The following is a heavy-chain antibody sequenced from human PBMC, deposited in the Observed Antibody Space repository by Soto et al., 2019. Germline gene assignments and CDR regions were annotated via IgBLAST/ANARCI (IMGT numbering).Heavy chain of an antibody. CDR1: GASMSSSAHY. J-gene: IGHJ4*02. D-gene: IGHD3-10*01. Sequence: QVQLQESGPGLVRPSQTLSLTCTVSGASMSSSAHYWSWVRQHPGKGLESLGYISYLGDTYYNPPLRRRVNISADMSKSQCSLELSSVTAADTAVYYCARSDGSGNYHESLFRFWGQGTLVTVSS. CDR2: ISYLGDT. V-gene: IGHV4-31*03. CDR3: ARSDGSGNYHESLFRF.